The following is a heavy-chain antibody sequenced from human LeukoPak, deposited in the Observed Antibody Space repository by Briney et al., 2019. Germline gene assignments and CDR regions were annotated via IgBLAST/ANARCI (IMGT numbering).Heavy chain of an antibody. CDR2: IYYIGGT. CDR1: GGSISSSSYY. V-gene: IGHV4-39*07. J-gene: IGHJ5*02. Sequence: PSETLSLTCTVSGGSISSSSYYWGWIRQPPGKGLEWIGTIYYIGGTYYNPSLKSRVTISVDTSKNQFSLKLSSVTAADTAVYYCARDLHGYCSGGSCYSGGWFDPWGQGTLVTVSS. D-gene: IGHD2-15*01. CDR3: ARDLHGYCSGGSCYSGGWFDP.